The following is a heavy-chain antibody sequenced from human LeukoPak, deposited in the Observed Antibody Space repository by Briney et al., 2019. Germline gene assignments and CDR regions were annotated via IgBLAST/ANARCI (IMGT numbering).Heavy chain of an antibody. D-gene: IGHD2-21*02. V-gene: IGHV1-2*02. CDR3: ARPTYCGSNCYFNFDY. CDR1: GYTFTTYF. Sequence: ASVKVSCKTSGYTFTTYFMHWVRQAPGQGREWMGYIKPNSGVTNYAQKFRGRVTMTWDTSISTAYIELSGLTSDDTAIYYCARPTYCGSNCYFNFDYWGQGTLVTVSS. CDR2: IKPNSGVT. J-gene: IGHJ4*02.